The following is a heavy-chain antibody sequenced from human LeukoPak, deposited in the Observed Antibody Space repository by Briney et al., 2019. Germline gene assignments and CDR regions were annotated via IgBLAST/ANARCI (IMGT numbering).Heavy chain of an antibody. Sequence: GGSLRLSCAASGFTFSSYAMSWVRQAPGKGLEWVANIKQDGREKYYVDSVKGRFTISRDNAKNSLYLQMNSLRAEDTAMYYCARLHPGYSSSGDFDCWGQGTLVTVSS. D-gene: IGHD6-13*01. CDR3: ARLHPGYSSSGDFDC. CDR1: GFTFSSYA. J-gene: IGHJ4*02. CDR2: IKQDGREK. V-gene: IGHV3-7*04.